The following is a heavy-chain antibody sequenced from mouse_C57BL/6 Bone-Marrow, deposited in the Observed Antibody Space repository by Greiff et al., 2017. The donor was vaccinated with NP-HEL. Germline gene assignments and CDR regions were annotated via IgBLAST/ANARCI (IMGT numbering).Heavy chain of an antibody. V-gene: IGHV1-52*01. Sequence: QVQLQQPGAELVRPGSSVKLSCKASGYTFTSYWMHWVKQRPIQGLEWIGNIDPSDSETHYNQKFKDQATLTVDKSSSTAYMQLSSLTSEDSAVYYCARLLWLRRGAWFAYWGQGTLVTVSA. CDR1: GYTFTSYW. CDR2: IDPSDSET. CDR3: ARLLWLRRGAWFAY. D-gene: IGHD2-2*01. J-gene: IGHJ3*01.